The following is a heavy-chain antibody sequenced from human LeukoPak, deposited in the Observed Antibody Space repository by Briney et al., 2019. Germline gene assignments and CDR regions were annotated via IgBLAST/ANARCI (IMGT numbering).Heavy chain of an antibody. D-gene: IGHD1/OR15-1a*01. J-gene: IGHJ4*02. CDR2: ITTDVTT. CDR1: GFPFSVSW. CDR3: AKDWFATTDY. Sequence: GGSLRLSCAASGFPFSVSWMHWFRQVPGKGLMWVSRITTDVTTTYADSVRGRFSISRDNAKNTVYLQMNSLRVEDTAVYYCAKDWFATTDYWGQGILVTVSS. V-gene: IGHV3-74*01.